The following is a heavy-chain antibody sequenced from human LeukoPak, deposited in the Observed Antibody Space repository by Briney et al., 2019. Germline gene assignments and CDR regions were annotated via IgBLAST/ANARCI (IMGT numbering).Heavy chain of an antibody. CDR1: GGSFSGYY. J-gene: IGHJ5*02. CDR2: INHSGST. D-gene: IGHD6-19*01. V-gene: IGHV4-34*01. Sequence: SETLSLTCAVYGGSFSGYYWIWIRKPPGKGLEGIGEINHSGSTNYNPSLKSRVTISVDTSKNQFPLKLSSVTAADTAVYYCARGPGIAVAGSYWFDPWGQGTLVTVSS. CDR3: ARGPGIAVAGSYWFDP.